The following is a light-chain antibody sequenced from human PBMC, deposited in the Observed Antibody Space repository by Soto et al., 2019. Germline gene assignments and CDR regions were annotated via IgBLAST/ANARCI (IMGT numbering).Light chain of an antibody. Sequence: QSVLAQPASVSGSPGQSITISCTGTSSDVGGYNYVSWYQQHAGKAPKLMIYEVSNRPSGVSNRFSGSKSGDTASLTIPGLQAEDEADYYCSSYTSTNTLAVFGTGTKVTVL. CDR2: EVS. J-gene: IGLJ1*01. CDR3: SSYTSTNTLAV. CDR1: SSDVGGYNY. V-gene: IGLV2-14*01.